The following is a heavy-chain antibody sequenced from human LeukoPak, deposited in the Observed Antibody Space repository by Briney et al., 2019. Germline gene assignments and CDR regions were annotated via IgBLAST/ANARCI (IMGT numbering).Heavy chain of an antibody. D-gene: IGHD2-15*01. CDR3: AKSDCSGGSCYDSFDY. V-gene: IGHV4-34*01. J-gene: IGHJ4*02. CDR2: INHSGST. CDR1: GGSFSGYY. Sequence: SETLSLTCAVYGGSFSGYYWSWIRQPPGKGLEWIGEINHSGSTNYNPSLKSRVIISVDTSKNQFSLKLSSVTAADTAVYYCAKSDCSGGSCYDSFDYWGQGTLVTVSS.